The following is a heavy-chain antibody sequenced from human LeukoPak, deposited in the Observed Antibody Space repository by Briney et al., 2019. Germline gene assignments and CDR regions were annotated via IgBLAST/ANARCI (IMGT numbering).Heavy chain of an antibody. J-gene: IGHJ4*02. CDR1: GYTFTSYA. V-gene: IGHV1-2*02. Sequence: ASVKVSCKASGYTFTSYAMNWVRQAPGQGLEWMGWINPNSGGTNYAQKFQGRVTMTRDTSISTAYMELSRLRSDDTAVYYCARAPATEYSGSYPFDYWGQGTLVTVSS. CDR2: INPNSGGT. D-gene: IGHD1-26*01. CDR3: ARAPATEYSGSYPFDY.